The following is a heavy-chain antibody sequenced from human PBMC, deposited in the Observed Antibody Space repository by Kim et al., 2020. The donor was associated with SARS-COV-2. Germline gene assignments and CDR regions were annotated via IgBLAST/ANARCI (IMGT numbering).Heavy chain of an antibody. J-gene: IGHJ4*02. CDR2: INHSGST. V-gene: IGHV4-34*01. Sequence: SETLSLTCAVYGGSFSGYYWSWIRQPPGKGLEWIGEINHSGSTNYNPSLKSRVTISVDTSKNQFSLKLSSVTAADTAVYYCARALKQWLVRFDYWGQGTLVTESS. CDR3: ARALKQWLVRFDY. D-gene: IGHD6-19*01. CDR1: GGSFSGYY.